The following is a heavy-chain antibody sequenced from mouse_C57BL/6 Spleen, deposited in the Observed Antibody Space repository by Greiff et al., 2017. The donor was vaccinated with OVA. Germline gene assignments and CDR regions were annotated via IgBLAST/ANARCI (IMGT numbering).Heavy chain of an antibody. Sequence: DVKLVESEGGLVQPGSSMKLSCTASGFTFSDYYMAWVRQVPEKGLEWVANINYDGSSTYYLDSLKSRFIISRDNAKNILYLQMSSLKSEDTATYYCARVPGGMDYWGQGTSVTVSS. J-gene: IGHJ4*01. CDR2: INYDGSST. V-gene: IGHV5-16*01. CDR1: GFTFSDYY. CDR3: ARVPGGMDY.